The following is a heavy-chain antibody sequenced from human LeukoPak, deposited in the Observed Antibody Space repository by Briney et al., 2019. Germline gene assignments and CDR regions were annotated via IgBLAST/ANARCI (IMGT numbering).Heavy chain of an antibody. CDR3: ARGGTVLRPNSPYDY. CDR2: INPSGGRA. Sequence: GASVKVSCKASGYTFTSYYMHWVRQAPGQGLEWVGIINPSGGRASYAQKFQGRVTMTRDTSTSTVYMELSSLRSDDTAVYYCARGGTVLRPNSPYDYWGQGTLVTVSS. D-gene: IGHD4-17*01. V-gene: IGHV1-46*01. CDR1: GYTFTSYY. J-gene: IGHJ4*02.